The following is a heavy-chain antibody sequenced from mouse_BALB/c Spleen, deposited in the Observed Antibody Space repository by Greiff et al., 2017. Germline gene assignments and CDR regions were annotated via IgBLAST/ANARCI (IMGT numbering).Heavy chain of an antibody. CDR1: GYSITSDYA. V-gene: IGHV3-2*02. Sequence: VQLKESGPGLVKPSQSLSLTCTVTGYSITSDYAWNWIRQFPGNKLEWMGYISYSGSTSYNPSLKSRISITRDTSKNQFFLQLNSVTTEDTATYYCARSYGNYPSYWYFDVWGAGTTVTVSS. CDR3: ARSYGNYPSYWYFDV. D-gene: IGHD2-10*02. CDR2: ISYSGST. J-gene: IGHJ1*01.